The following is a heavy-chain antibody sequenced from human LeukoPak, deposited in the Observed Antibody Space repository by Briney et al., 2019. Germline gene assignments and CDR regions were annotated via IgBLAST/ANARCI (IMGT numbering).Heavy chain of an antibody. Sequence: SETLSLTCTVSGGSIRSSDYYWAWIRQPPGKGLEWIGYIYYSGSTNYNPSLKSRVTISVDTSKNQFSLKLSSVTAADTAVYYCASFDSSGSMSYWGQGTLVTVSS. V-gene: IGHV4-61*05. CDR1: GGSIRSSDYY. CDR3: ASFDSSGSMSY. CDR2: IYYSGST. J-gene: IGHJ4*02. D-gene: IGHD3-22*01.